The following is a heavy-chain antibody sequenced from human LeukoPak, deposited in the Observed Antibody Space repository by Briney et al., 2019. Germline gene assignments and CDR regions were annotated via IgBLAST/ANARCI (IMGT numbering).Heavy chain of an antibody. J-gene: IGHJ4*02. V-gene: IGHV1-3*01. Sequence: GASVKVSCKASGYTFTSYAMHWVRQAPGQRLEWMGWINAGNGNTKYSQKFQGRVTITRDTSASTAYMELSSLRSEDTAVYYCAVSGAAAAPFDYWGQGTLVTVSS. CDR2: INAGNGNT. CDR1: GYTFTSYA. D-gene: IGHD6-13*01. CDR3: AVSGAAAAPFDY.